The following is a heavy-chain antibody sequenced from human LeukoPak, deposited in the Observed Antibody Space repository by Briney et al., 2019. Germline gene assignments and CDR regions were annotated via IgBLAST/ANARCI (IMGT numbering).Heavy chain of an antibody. Sequence: ASVKVFCKASGYTFTSYAMNWVRQAPGQGLEWTGWINTNTGNPTYAQGFTGRFVFSLDTSVSTAYLQISSLKAEDTAVYYCARERYYDILTGYPPPPNWFDPWGQGTLVTVSS. CDR3: ARERYYDILTGYPPPPNWFDP. J-gene: IGHJ5*02. CDR1: GYTFTSYA. CDR2: INTNTGNP. V-gene: IGHV7-4-1*02. D-gene: IGHD3-9*01.